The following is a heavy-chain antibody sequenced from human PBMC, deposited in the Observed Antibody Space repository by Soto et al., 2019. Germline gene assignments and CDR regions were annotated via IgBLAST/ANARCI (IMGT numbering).Heavy chain of an antibody. CDR3: AHIDPEIVTVGGHCGFDY. J-gene: IGHJ4*02. CDR2: IYWDDDK. CDR1: GFSLTSGVG. V-gene: IGHV2-5*02. Sequence: QITLKESGPTLVRPPQTLTLTCTFSGFSLTSGVGVGWIRQPPGKALEWLALIYWDDDKRYSPSLKNRLTITKDTSKNQVALTMTNVGPVDTATYFCAHIDPEIVTVGGHCGFDYWGQGTLVTVSS. D-gene: IGHD5-12*01.